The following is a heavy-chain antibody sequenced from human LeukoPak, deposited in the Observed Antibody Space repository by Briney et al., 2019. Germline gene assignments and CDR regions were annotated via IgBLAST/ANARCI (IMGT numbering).Heavy chain of an antibody. V-gene: IGHV1-46*01. Sequence: ASLKLSCNASGYTFTNYYMHWVRQAPVQGLEWMGLINPSNGSTSYEQKFQGRVTMTRDTLTSRVYMELSSLRSENTAVYYCARVAGGGSYTASEDYWGQGPLVTVSS. D-gene: IGHD1-26*01. CDR1: GYTFTNYY. CDR3: ARVAGGGSYTASEDY. CDR2: INPSNGST. J-gene: IGHJ4*02.